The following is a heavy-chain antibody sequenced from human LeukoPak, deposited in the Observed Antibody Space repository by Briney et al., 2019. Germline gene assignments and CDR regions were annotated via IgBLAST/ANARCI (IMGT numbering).Heavy chain of an antibody. D-gene: IGHD6-19*01. CDR3: ARDPIAVAGNLDY. CDR2: INPNSGGT. Sequence: ASVKVSCKASGYTFSGYYMHWVRQAPGQGLEWMGWINPNSGGTSFAQKFKGRVTLTRDTSMNTAHMELSGLRSDDSAVYYCARDPIAVAGNLDYWGQGTLVIVSS. CDR1: GYTFSGYY. J-gene: IGHJ4*02. V-gene: IGHV1-2*02.